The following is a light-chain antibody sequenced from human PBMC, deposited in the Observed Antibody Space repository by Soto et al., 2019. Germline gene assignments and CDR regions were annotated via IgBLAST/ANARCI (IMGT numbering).Light chain of an antibody. CDR3: QQYGSSPYT. J-gene: IGKJ2*01. Sequence: DIQMTQSPSSVSASVGDRVTITCRASQDIDSWLAWYQQEPGKAPKLLIYAASNLQSGVPSRFSGSGSGTDFTFTIRSLHPEDFAVYYCQQYGSSPYTVGLGTKVDSK. CDR2: AAS. CDR1: QDIDSW. V-gene: IGKV1-12*01.